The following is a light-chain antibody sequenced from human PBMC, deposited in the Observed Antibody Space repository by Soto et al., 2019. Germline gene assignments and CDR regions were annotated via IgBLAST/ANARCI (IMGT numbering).Light chain of an antibody. V-gene: IGKV1-12*01. J-gene: IGKJ4*01. CDR3: QQANSFPLT. CDR1: QGISSR. CDR2: TAS. Sequence: DIQMTQSPSSVSASVGDRVTITCRESQGISSRLAWYQQKPGKATKLLFYTASSLQSGVPSRFSGSGSGTDFTLTISSLQPEDFATYYCQQANSFPLTFGGGTKVDIK.